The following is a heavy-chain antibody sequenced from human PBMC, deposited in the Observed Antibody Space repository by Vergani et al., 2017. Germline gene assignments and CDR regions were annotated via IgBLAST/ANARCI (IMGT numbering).Heavy chain of an antibody. J-gene: IGHJ6*03. V-gene: IGHV3-74*01. CDR1: GFTFSSYW. CDR3: ARAKGYCSSTSCARYYYYYMDV. CDR2: INSDGSST. Sequence: EVQLVESGGGLVQPGGSLRLSCAASGFTFSSYWMHWVRQAPGKGLVWVSRINSDGSSTSYADSVKGRFTISRDNAKNTLYLQMNSLRAEDTAVYYCARAKGYCSSTSCARYYYYYMDVWGKGTTVTVSS. D-gene: IGHD2-2*01.